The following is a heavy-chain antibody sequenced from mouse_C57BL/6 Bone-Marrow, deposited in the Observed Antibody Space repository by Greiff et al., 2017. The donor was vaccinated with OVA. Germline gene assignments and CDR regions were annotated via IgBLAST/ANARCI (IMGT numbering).Heavy chain of an antibody. V-gene: IGHV1-26*01. D-gene: IGHD1-1*01. CDR1: GYTFTDYY. J-gene: IGHJ4*01. CDR3: ARRVLYYYGSSSYAMDY. Sequence: EVKLQQSGPELVKPGASVKISCKASGYTFTDYYMNWVKQSHGKSLEWIGDINPNNGGTSYNQKFKGKATLTVDKSSSTAYMELRSLTSEDSAVYYCARRVLYYYGSSSYAMDYWGQGTSVTGSS. CDR2: INPNNGGT.